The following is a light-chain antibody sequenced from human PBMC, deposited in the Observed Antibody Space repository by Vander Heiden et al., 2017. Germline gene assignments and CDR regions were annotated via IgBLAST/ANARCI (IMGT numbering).Light chain of an antibody. CDR2: GAS. J-gene: IGKJ2*01. CDR3: QQYCSSPYT. CDR1: QSVSSSY. V-gene: IGKV3-20*01. Sequence: EIVLTQSPATLSLSPGERATLSCRASQSVSSSYLAWYQQKPGQAPRLLIYGASSRATGIPDRFSGSGSGTDFTLTISRLEPEDFAVYYCQQYCSSPYTFDQGTKLEIK.